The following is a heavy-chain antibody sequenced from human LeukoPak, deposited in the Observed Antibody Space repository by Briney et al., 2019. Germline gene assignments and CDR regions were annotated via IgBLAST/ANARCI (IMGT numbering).Heavy chain of an antibody. D-gene: IGHD3-3*01. CDR2: ISYDGSNK. Sequence: GGSLRLSCAASGFTFSIYAMHCVRQAPGKGLEWVAVISYDGSNKYCADSVKGRFTISRDNSKNTLYLQMNSLRAEDTAVYYCARDSVNYDFWSGYLVNYYYYYYMDVWGKGTTVTVSS. J-gene: IGHJ6*03. V-gene: IGHV3-30*01. CDR3: ARDSVNYDFWSGYLVNYYYYYYMDV. CDR1: GFTFSIYA.